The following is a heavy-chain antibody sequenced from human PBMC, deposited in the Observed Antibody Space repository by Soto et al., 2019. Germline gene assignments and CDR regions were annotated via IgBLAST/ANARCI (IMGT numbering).Heavy chain of an antibody. J-gene: IGHJ5*02. CDR2: ISGSGDTT. Sequence: PGGSLRLSCVASGFIFSNYAMNWVRQAPGKGLEWVSTISGSGDTTYYADSVKGRFTISRDNSKNTLDLQMNSLRAEDTAVYYCARDRSGLRPWGQGTLVTV. D-gene: IGHD3-22*01. V-gene: IGHV3-23*01. CDR1: GFIFSNYA. CDR3: ARDRSGLRP.